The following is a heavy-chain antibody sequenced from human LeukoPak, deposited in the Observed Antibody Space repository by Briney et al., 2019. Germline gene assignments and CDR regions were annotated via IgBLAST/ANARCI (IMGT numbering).Heavy chain of an antibody. CDR2: IYYSGST. CDR1: GGSISSGDYC. CDR3: ARENYYGYYFDY. J-gene: IGHJ4*02. D-gene: IGHD3-10*01. V-gene: IGHV4-30-4*01. Sequence: SETLSLTCTVSGGSISSGDYCWSWIRQPPGKGLEWIGYIYYSGSTYYNPSLKSRVTISVDTSKNQFSLKLSSVTAADTAVYYCARENYYGYYFDYWGQGTLVTVSS.